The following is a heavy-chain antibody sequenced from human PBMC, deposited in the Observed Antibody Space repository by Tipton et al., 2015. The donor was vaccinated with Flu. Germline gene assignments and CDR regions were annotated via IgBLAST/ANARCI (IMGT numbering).Heavy chain of an antibody. Sequence: SLRLSCVVSGFTVSTNDMTWVRQAPGKGLEWVAGIYGGDKTYYADSVKGRFTISRDTSKNIVYLQMSSLKAADTAVYYCARDHWGSFDFWGQGTLLNVSS. CDR2: IYGGDKT. CDR1: GFTVSTND. J-gene: IGHJ4*02. D-gene: IGHD7-27*01. V-gene: IGHV3-53*01. CDR3: ARDHWGSFDF.